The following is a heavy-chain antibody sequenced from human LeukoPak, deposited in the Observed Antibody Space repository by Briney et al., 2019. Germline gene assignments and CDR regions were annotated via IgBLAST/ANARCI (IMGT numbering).Heavy chain of an antibody. Sequence: SETLSLTCAVSGGSISSSNWWSWVRQPPGKGLEWNGEIYHSGSTNYNPSLKSRVTISVDKSKNQFSLKLSSVTAADTAVYYCARWSIAAAGMRADYWGQGTLVTVSS. J-gene: IGHJ4*02. V-gene: IGHV4-4*02. CDR2: IYHSGST. D-gene: IGHD6-13*01. CDR1: GGSISSSNW. CDR3: ARWSIAAAGMRADY.